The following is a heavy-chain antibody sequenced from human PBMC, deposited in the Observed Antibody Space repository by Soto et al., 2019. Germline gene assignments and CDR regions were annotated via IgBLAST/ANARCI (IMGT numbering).Heavy chain of an antibody. CDR1: GFTFSSSA. V-gene: IGHV3-23*01. CDR2: ISGSGGST. J-gene: IGHJ4*02. D-gene: IGHD3-3*01. Sequence: EVQLLESVGGLVQPGGSLRLSCAASGFTFSSSAMSWVRQAPGKGLEWVSAISGSGGSTDYADSVKGRFTISRDNSKNTLYLQMNSLRAEDTALYYCAKDLVSIFGVAPDYWGQGTLVTVSS. CDR3: AKDLVSIFGVAPDY.